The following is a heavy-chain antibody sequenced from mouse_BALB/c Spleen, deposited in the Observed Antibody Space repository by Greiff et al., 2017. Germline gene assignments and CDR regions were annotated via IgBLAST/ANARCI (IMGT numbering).Heavy chain of an antibody. CDR3: ARFSGTGYYFDY. Sequence: EVKLVESGGGLVQPGGSRKLSCAASGFTFSSFGMHWVRQAPEKGLEWVAYISSGSSTIYYADTVKGRFTISRDNPKNTLFLQMTSLRSEDTAMYYCARFSGTGYYFDYWGQGTTLTVSS. D-gene: IGHD4-1*01. CDR1: GFTFSSFG. V-gene: IGHV5-17*02. CDR2: ISSGSSTI. J-gene: IGHJ2*01.